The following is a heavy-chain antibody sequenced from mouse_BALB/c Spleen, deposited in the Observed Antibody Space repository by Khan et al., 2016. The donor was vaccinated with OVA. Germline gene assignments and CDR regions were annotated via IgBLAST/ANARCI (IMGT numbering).Heavy chain of an antibody. CDR1: GYTFTSYY. D-gene: IGHD2-1*01. CDR2: IYPGNVNT. J-gene: IGHJ3*01. Sequence: QVQLQQSGPELVKPGASVRISCKASGYTFTSYYIYWVKQRPGQGLEWIGWIYPGNVNTKNNEKFKGKATLTADKSSSTAYMQLSSLTSEDSAVYCCAREDDYGNSRAWFAYWGQGTLVTVSA. V-gene: IGHV1S56*01. CDR3: AREDDYGNSRAWFAY.